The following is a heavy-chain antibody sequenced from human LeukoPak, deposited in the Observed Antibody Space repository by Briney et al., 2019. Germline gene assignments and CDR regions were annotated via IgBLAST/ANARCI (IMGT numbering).Heavy chain of an antibody. CDR3: AKDATASPYFHWFDN. Sequence: QSGGSLRLSCAASGFTFSSYAMNWVRQAPGKGLEWVAGISSGDRTFHAESVKGRFTISRDKSKDTLYLQMNSLRAEDTAVYHCAKDATASPYFHWFDNWGQGTQVIVSS. CDR1: GFTFSSYA. V-gene: IGHV3-23*01. J-gene: IGHJ4*02. D-gene: IGHD3-9*01. CDR2: ISSGDRT.